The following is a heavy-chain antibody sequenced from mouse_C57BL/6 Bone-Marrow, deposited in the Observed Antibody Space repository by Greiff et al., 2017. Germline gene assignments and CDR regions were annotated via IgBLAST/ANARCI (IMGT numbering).Heavy chain of an antibody. J-gene: IGHJ3*01. Sequence: QVQLKQSGAELARPGASVKLSCKASGYTFTSYGISWVKQRTGQGLEWIGEIYPRSGNTYYNEKFKGKATLTADKSSSTAYMELRSLTSEDSAVYFCARWDYIAYWGQGTLVTVSA. V-gene: IGHV1-81*01. CDR3: ARWDYIAY. CDR2: IYPRSGNT. D-gene: IGHD1-3*01. CDR1: GYTFTSYG.